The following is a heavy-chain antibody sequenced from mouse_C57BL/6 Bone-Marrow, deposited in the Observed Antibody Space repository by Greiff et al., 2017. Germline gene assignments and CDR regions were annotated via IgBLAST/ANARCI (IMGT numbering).Heavy chain of an antibody. Sequence: VQLQQSGAELVRPGASVKLSCTASGFNIKDYYMHWVKQRPEQGLEWIGRIDPEDGDTEYAPKFQGKATITADTSSNTTYLQLSSLTAEDTAVYYCTLPQFSARDYWGQGTTLTVSS. CDR2: IDPEDGDT. D-gene: IGHD3-3*01. CDR3: TLPQFSARDY. CDR1: GFNIKDYY. J-gene: IGHJ2*01. V-gene: IGHV14-1*01.